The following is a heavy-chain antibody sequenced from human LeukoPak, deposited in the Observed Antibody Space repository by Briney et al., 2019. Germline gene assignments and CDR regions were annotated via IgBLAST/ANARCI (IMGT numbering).Heavy chain of an antibody. CDR3: ARGDSGYRGSNFDY. J-gene: IGHJ4*02. Sequence: KPSETLSLTCTVSGGSISSYYWSWIRQPPGKGLEWIGYIYYSGGTNYNPSLKSRVTISVDTSKNQFSLKLSSVTAADTAVYYCARGDSGYRGSNFDYWGQGTLVTVSS. D-gene: IGHD3-22*01. CDR1: GGSISSYY. V-gene: IGHV4-59*08. CDR2: IYYSGGT.